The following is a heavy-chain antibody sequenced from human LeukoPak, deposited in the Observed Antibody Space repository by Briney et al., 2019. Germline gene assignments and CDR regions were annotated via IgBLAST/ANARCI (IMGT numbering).Heavy chain of an antibody. Sequence: GGSLRLSCAASGFTFSSYAMSWVRQAPGKGLEWVSAISGSGGSTYYADSVKGRFTISRDNSKNTLYLQMNSLRAENTAIYYCAKDEDVEVTTILFDYWGQGTLVTVSS. CDR1: GFTFSSYA. CDR2: ISGSGGST. CDR3: AKDEDVEVTTILFDY. D-gene: IGHD2-21*02. V-gene: IGHV3-23*01. J-gene: IGHJ4*02.